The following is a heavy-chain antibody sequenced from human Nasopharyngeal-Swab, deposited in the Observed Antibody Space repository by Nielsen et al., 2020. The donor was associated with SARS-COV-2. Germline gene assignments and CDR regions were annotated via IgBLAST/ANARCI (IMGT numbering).Heavy chain of an antibody. D-gene: IGHD5-24*01. CDR1: GFTFRNYG. CDR3: VRDNGYNTLDF. V-gene: IGHV3-33*01. Sequence: GESLKISCEASGFTFRNYGMHSVRQAPGKWLEWVTFIWYDGTNSFYADSVKGRLTSSRDNSKNTMYLQINSMRAEDTVVYYCVRDNGYNTLDFWGQGTLVTVSS. J-gene: IGHJ4*02. CDR2: IWYDGTNS.